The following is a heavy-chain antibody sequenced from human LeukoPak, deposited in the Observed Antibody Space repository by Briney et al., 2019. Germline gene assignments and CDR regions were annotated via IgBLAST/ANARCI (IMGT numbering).Heavy chain of an antibody. CDR1: GYTFTGYY. V-gene: IGHV1-2*02. CDR3: ARDSSRSHYYDSSGYYFNNWFDP. D-gene: IGHD3-22*01. Sequence: ASVKVSCKASGYTFTGYYMHWVRQAPGEGLEWMGWINPNSGGTNYAQRFQGRVTMTRDTSISTAYMELSRLRSDDTAVYYCARDSSRSHYYDSSGYYFNNWFDPWGQGTLVTVSS. J-gene: IGHJ5*02. CDR2: INPNSGGT.